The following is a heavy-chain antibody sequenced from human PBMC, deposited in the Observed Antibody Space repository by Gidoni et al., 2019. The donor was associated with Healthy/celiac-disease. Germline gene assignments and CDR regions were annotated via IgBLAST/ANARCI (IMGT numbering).Heavy chain of an antibody. D-gene: IGHD6-19*01. Sequence: QVQLVESGGGVVQPGRSLRLSCAASGFTFSSYGMHWVRQAPGKGLEWVAVISYDGSNKDYADSVKGRFTISRDNSKNTLYLQMNSLRAEDTAVYYCAKSGAVAGILAEGYWGQGTLVTVSS. CDR3: AKSGAVAGILAEGY. V-gene: IGHV3-30*18. J-gene: IGHJ4*02. CDR2: ISYDGSNK. CDR1: GFTFSSYG.